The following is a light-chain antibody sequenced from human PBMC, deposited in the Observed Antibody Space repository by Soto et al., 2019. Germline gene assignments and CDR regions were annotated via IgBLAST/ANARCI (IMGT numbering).Light chain of an antibody. V-gene: IGKV1-39*01. CDR3: QQSYSTSIT. CDR1: QSISSY. J-gene: IGKJ5*01. Sequence: DIQMTQSPSSLSASVGDRVTITCRASQSISSYLNWYQQKPGKAPKLLIYAASSLQSGVPSRFSGRGFGTDFTLTISSLQPEDFATYYCQQSYSTSITFGQGTRLEIK. CDR2: AAS.